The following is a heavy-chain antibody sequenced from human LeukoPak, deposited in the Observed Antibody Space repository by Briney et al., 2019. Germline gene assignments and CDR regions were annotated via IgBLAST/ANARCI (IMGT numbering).Heavy chain of an antibody. CDR3: ARSIVGATPPDY. J-gene: IGHJ4*02. CDR1: GFTFSSYS. V-gene: IGHV3-21*01. CDR2: ISSSSSYI. D-gene: IGHD1-26*01. Sequence: GGSLRLSCAASGFTFSSYSMNWVRQAPGKGLEWVSSISSSSSYIYYADSVKGRFTISRDNAKNSLYLQMNSLRAEDTAVYYCARSIVGATPPDYWGQGTLVTVSS.